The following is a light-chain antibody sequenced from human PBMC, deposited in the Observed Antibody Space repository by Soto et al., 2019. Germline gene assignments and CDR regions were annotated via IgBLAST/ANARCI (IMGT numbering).Light chain of an antibody. Sequence: EIVMTQSPATLSVSPGEGATLSCRASQRVSSNFAWYQQKPGQAPRLLIYGASTRATGIPARFSGSGSGTEFTLSISSLQSEDVAVYYCQQYQNWPLTFGGGNKVEIK. CDR1: QRVSSN. CDR2: GAS. CDR3: QQYQNWPLT. V-gene: IGKV3-15*01. J-gene: IGKJ4*01.